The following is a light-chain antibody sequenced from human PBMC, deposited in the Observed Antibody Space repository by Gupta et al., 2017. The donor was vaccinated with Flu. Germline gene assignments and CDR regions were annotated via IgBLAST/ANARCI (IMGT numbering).Light chain of an antibody. CDR1: SSDVGGYNY. Sequence: QSALTRPRSVSAAPCQSAAITRTGTSSDVGGYNYVSWYQQHPGKAPKLMIYDVSKRPSGVPDRFSGSKSGNTASLTISGLQAEDEADYYCCSYADSYTWVFGGGTKLTVL. CDR2: DVS. J-gene: IGLJ3*02. CDR3: CSYADSYTWV. V-gene: IGLV2-11*01.